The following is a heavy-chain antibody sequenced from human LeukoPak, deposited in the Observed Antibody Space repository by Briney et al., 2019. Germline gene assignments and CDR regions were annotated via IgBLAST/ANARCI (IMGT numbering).Heavy chain of an antibody. CDR2: IYYSGST. Sequence: SETLSLTCTVSGGSISSYYWSWIRRPPGKGLEWIGYIYYSGSTNYNPSLKSRVTISVDTSKNQFSLKLSSVTAADTAVYYCARQSIAAAGNWFDPWGQGTLVTVSS. D-gene: IGHD6-13*01. V-gene: IGHV4-59*08. CDR3: ARQSIAAAGNWFDP. J-gene: IGHJ5*02. CDR1: GGSISSYY.